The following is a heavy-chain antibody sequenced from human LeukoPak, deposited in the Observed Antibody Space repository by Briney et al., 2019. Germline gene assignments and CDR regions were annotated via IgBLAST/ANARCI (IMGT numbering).Heavy chain of an antibody. CDR3: VHYLVTGDRGFDY. J-gene: IGHJ4*02. Sequence: SGPTLVNPTQTLTLTGTFSGFSFTTIELGLGCFRQPPGKPLEWLALIYWSDDKHYSPSLKSRLSITKDTSKNQVVLTMTNMDPVDTATYYCVHYLVTGDRGFDYWGQGTLVTVSS. CDR2: IYWSDDK. CDR1: GFSFTTIELG. D-gene: IGHD7-27*01. V-gene: IGHV2-5*01.